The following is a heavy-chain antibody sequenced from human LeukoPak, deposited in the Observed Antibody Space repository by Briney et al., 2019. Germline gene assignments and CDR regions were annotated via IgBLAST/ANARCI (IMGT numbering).Heavy chain of an antibody. CDR1: GFTFSSYG. CDR2: ISYDGSNK. D-gene: IGHD3-9*01. Sequence: PGGSLRLSCAASGFTFSSYGMHWVRQAPGKGLEWVAVISYDGSNKYYADSVKGRFTISRDNSKNTLYLQMNSLRAEDTAVYYCAKCITHAHYDILTGYCTSWGQGTLVTVSS. V-gene: IGHV3-30*18. CDR3: AKCITHAHYDILTGYCTS. J-gene: IGHJ4*02.